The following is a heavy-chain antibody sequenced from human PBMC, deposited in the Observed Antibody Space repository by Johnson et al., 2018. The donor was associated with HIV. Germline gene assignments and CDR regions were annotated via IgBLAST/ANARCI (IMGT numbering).Heavy chain of an antibody. J-gene: IGHJ3*02. CDR1: GFTFSSYG. D-gene: IGHD3-16*01. CDR3: AREGDGLRVSDDAFDI. Sequence: QVQLVESGGGVVQPGRSLRLSCAASGFTFSSYGMHWVRQAPGKGLEWVAVIWYDGSNKYYADSVKGRFTISRDNSKNTLYLQMNSLRAEDTAVYYCAREGDGLRVSDDAFDIWGQGTMVTVSS. CDR2: IWYDGSNK. V-gene: IGHV3-30*19.